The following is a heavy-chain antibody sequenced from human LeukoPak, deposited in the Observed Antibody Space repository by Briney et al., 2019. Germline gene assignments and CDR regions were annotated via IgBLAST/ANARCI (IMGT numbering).Heavy chain of an antibody. CDR1: GGSITYRSYY. CDR2: VYHSGNT. D-gene: IGHD4-17*01. J-gene: IGHJ5*02. V-gene: IGHV4-61*01. CDR3: ARRISGDYGNWLDP. Sequence: SETLSLTCTVSGGSITYRSYYWNWIRQPPGKRLEWIGSVYHSGNTNYNPSLGSRVTMSVDTSKNQFSLKLNSVTATDTAVYYCARRISGDYGNWLDPWGQGTLVTVSS.